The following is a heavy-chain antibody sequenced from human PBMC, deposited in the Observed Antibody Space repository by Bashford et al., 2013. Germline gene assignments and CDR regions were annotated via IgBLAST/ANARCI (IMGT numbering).Heavy chain of an antibody. CDR3: ARRDEQWLVRRNDAFDS. V-gene: IGHV4-34*01. Sequence: SETLSLTCAIYGGSFSTYYWTFVRQAPGKGLEWIGHITHSGSTSYNPSLKSRVGISGDTSKRQFSLKLTSVTAADTAVYYCARRDEQWLVRRNDAFDSLGPRDHGHRLL. J-gene: IGHJ3*01. CDR1: GGSFSTYY. D-gene: IGHD6-19*01. CDR2: ITHSGST.